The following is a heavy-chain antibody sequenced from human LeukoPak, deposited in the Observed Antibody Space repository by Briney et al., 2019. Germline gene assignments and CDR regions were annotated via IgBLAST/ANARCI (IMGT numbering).Heavy chain of an antibody. CDR2: IYYTGAT. V-gene: IGHV4-61*08. D-gene: IGHD3-22*01. CDR1: GGSISSGDYY. J-gene: IGHJ4*02. Sequence: PSETLSLTCTVSGGSISSGDYYWSWIRQPPGKGLEWLGYIYYTGATNYNPSLMRRVTMSVDTSRNRFSLTLNSVTAADTAVYYCTRESFDRSRYYYSDSWGQGALVTVSS. CDR3: TRESFDRSRYYYSDS.